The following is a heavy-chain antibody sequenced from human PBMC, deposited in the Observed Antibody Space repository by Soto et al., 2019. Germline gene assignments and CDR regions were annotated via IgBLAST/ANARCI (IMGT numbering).Heavy chain of an antibody. Sequence: SQTLSLTCAISGDSVSSNSAAWNWIRQSPSRGLEWLGRTYYRSKWYNDYAVSVKSRITINPDTSKNQFPLQLNSVTPEDTAVYYCASGPGYCSSTSCRGEGMDVWGQGTTVTVSS. CDR1: GDSVSSNSAA. J-gene: IGHJ6*02. V-gene: IGHV6-1*01. CDR2: TYYRSKWYN. CDR3: ASGPGYCSSTSCRGEGMDV. D-gene: IGHD2-2*01.